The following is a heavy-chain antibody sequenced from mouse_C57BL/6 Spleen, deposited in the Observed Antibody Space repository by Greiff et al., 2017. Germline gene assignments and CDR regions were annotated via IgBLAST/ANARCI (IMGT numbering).Heavy chain of an antibody. Sequence: VQLQQSGAELVRPGASVKLSCTASGFNIIDDYMHWVKQRPEQGLEWIGWIDPENGDTEYASKFQGKATITADTSSNTAYLQLSSLTSEDTAVYYCTTDYGSSWRFAYWGQGTLVTVSA. D-gene: IGHD1-1*01. V-gene: IGHV14-4*01. CDR3: TTDYGSSWRFAY. CDR1: GFNIIDDY. CDR2: IDPENGDT. J-gene: IGHJ3*01.